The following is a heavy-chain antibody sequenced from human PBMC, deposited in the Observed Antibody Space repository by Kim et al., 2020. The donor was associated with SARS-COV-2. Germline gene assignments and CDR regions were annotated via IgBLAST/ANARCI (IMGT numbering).Heavy chain of an antibody. CDR2: INTDTGSP. V-gene: IGHV7-4-1*02. CDR1: GYRFSSYT. J-gene: IGHJ6*02. CDR3: ARDGYGAKGHYGMDV. Sequence: ASVKVSCKASGYRFSSYTMNWVRQAPGQGLEWMGWINTDTGSPTYAQGFTGRIVFSLDTSVNTAYLEISSLKAEDTADYYCARDGYGAKGHYGMDVWGPGTTVIVSS. D-gene: IGHD4-17*01.